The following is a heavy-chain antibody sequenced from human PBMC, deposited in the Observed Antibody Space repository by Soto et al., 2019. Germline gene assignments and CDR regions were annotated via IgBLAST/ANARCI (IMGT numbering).Heavy chain of an antibody. Sequence: ESGPTLVNPTETLTLTCTVSGFSLSNARMGVSWIRQPPGKALEWLAHIFSNDEKSYSTSLKSRLTISKDTSKSQVVLTMTNMDPVDTATYYCARITYDILTGSDAFDIWGQGTMVTVSS. CDR2: IFSNDEK. V-gene: IGHV2-26*01. CDR1: GFSLSNARMG. D-gene: IGHD3-9*01. J-gene: IGHJ3*02. CDR3: ARITYDILTGSDAFDI.